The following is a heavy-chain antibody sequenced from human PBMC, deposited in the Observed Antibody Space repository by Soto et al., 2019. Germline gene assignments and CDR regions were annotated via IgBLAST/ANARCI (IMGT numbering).Heavy chain of an antibody. V-gene: IGHV1-46*03. J-gene: IGHJ4*02. Sequence: ASVKVSCKASGYTFTSYYLHWVRQAPGQGLEWMGIINPSGGGTSYAQKFRSRVTMTIDSSTSTVYMELSSLISDDTAVYYCTRDRGTSMITKLFDYWGQGTLVTVSS. CDR1: GYTFTSYY. D-gene: IGHD3-16*01. CDR2: INPSGGGT. CDR3: TRDRGTSMITKLFDY.